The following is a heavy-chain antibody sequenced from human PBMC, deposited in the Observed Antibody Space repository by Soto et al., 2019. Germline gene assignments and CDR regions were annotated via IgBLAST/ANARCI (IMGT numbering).Heavy chain of an antibody. V-gene: IGHV4-30-4*01. J-gene: IGHJ5*02. CDR1: GGSISSGDYY. CDR3: ARVIGSVVVAATPWAGWFDP. Sequence: PSETLSLTCTVSGGSISSGDYYWSWIRQPPGKGLEWIGYIYYSGSTYYNPSLKSRVTISVDTSKNQFSLKLSSVTAADTAVYYCARVIGSVVVAATPWAGWFDPWGQGTLVTVSS. D-gene: IGHD2-15*01. CDR2: IYYSGST.